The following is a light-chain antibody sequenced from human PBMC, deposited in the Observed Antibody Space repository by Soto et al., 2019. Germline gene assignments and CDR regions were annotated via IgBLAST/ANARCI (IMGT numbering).Light chain of an antibody. J-gene: IGKJ4*01. Sequence: EIVVTQSPGTLSLSPGERATLSCRASQSVSSSYLAWYQQKPGQAPRLLIYGASSRATGIPDRFSGSGSGTGFTLTISRLEPEDFAVYYCQQYGSSLLTFGGGTKVEIK. CDR2: GAS. CDR1: QSVSSSY. CDR3: QQYGSSLLT. V-gene: IGKV3-20*01.